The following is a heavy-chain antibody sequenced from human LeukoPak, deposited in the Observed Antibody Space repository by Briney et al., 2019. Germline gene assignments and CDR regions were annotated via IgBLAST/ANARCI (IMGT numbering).Heavy chain of an antibody. CDR1: GFTFSSYA. J-gene: IGHJ4*02. Sequence: PGGSLRLSCAASGFTFSSYAMSWVRQAPGKGLEWVSAISGSGGSTYYADSVKGRFTISRDNSENTLYLQMNSLRAGDTAVYYCAKGVRVTIFGVVKTPFDYWGQGTLVTVSS. CDR3: AKGVRVTIFGVVKTPFDY. V-gene: IGHV3-23*01. CDR2: ISGSGGST. D-gene: IGHD3-3*01.